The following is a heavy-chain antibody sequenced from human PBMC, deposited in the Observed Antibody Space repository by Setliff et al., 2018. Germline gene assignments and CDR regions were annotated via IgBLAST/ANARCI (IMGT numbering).Heavy chain of an antibody. Sequence: SETLSLTCTVSGGSISSSSYYWGWSRQPPGKGLEWIGSIYYSGSTYYNPSLKSRGTISVDTSKNQFSLKLSSVTAADTAVDYCARVSMYSSSWYYYYYGMDVWGQGTTVTVSS. CDR3: ARVSMYSSSWYYYYYGMDV. CDR1: GGSISSSSYY. V-gene: IGHV4-39*07. CDR2: IYYSGST. J-gene: IGHJ6*02. D-gene: IGHD6-13*01.